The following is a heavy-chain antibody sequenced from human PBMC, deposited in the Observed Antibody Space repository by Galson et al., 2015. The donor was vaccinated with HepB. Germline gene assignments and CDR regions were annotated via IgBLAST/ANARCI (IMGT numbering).Heavy chain of an antibody. CDR1: GFTFSSYS. Sequence: SLRLSCAASGFTFSSYSMNWVRQAPGKGLEWVSYISSSSSSTIYYADSVKGRFTISRDNAKNSLYLQMNSLRAEDTAVYYCARADLYYDILTGPFDYWGQGTLVTVSS. CDR2: ISSSSSSTI. D-gene: IGHD3-9*01. J-gene: IGHJ4*02. V-gene: IGHV3-48*04. CDR3: ARADLYYDILTGPFDY.